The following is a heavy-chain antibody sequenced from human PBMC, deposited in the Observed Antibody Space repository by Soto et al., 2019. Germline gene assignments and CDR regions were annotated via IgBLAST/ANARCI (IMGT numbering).Heavy chain of an antibody. Sequence: PVGSLRLSCSASGFTFSSYDMHWVRQGTGKGLEWVSAIGTTGDTYYAGSVKARFTISRENAKNSLYLQMNSLRAGDTAIYFCARAIGPTLFDYWGQGALLTVSS. CDR1: GFTFSSYD. J-gene: IGHJ4*02. V-gene: IGHV3-13*04. CDR2: IGTTGDT. D-gene: IGHD3-22*01. CDR3: ARAIGPTLFDY.